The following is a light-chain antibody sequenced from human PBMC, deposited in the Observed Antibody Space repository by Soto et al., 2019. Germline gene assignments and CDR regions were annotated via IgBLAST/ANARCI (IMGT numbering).Light chain of an antibody. V-gene: IGKV3-15*01. CDR3: QHYNEWHPFT. J-gene: IGKJ3*01. Sequence: EIVMTQSPATLSVSPGESATLSCRASQRVSSNLAWYQQKPGQAPRLLIYDTSTRATGIPASFSGSGSGTEFPLTSDSLQSEDFALYYCQHYNEWHPFTFGPGTKV. CDR1: QRVSSN. CDR2: DTS.